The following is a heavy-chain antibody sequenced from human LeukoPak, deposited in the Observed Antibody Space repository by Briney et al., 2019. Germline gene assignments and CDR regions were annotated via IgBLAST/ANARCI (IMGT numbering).Heavy chain of an antibody. D-gene: IGHD3-16*01. CDR2: MNPNNGNT. V-gene: IGHV1-8*01. J-gene: IGHJ4*02. Sequence: VASVKVSCKVSGYTLTELSMHWVRQAPGKGLEWMGWMNPNNGNTGYAQKFQGRVTMTRDTSISTAYMELSSLRSDDTAVYYCARDTPKVWGYGKPDYWGQGTLVTVSS. CDR1: GYTLTELS. CDR3: ARDTPKVWGYGKPDY.